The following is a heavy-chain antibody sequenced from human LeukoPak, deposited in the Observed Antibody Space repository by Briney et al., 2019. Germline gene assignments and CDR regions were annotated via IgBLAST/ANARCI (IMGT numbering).Heavy chain of an antibody. CDR1: GGSFSGYY. Sequence: SETLSLTCAVYGGSFSGYYWSWIRQPPGKGLEWIGEINHSGSTNYNPSLKSRVTISVDTSKNQFSLKLSSVTAADTAVYYCAAVAVAGPGLAFDIWGQGTMVTVSS. CDR3: AAVAVAGPGLAFDI. V-gene: IGHV4-34*01. CDR2: INHSGST. D-gene: IGHD6-19*01. J-gene: IGHJ3*02.